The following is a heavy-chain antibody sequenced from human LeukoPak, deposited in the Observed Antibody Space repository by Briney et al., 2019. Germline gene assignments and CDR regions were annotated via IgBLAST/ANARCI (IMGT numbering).Heavy chain of an antibody. D-gene: IGHD3-22*01. V-gene: IGHV4-59*01. J-gene: IGHJ4*02. CDR3: ARGGYDSSGYYLTIYFDY. Sequence: SETLSLTCTVSGGSISSYYWSWIRQPPGKGLEWIGYIYYSGSTNYNPSLKSRVTISVDTSKNQFSLKLSSVTAADTAVYYCARGGYDSSGYYLTIYFDYWGQGTLVTVSS. CDR2: IYYSGST. CDR1: GGSISSYY.